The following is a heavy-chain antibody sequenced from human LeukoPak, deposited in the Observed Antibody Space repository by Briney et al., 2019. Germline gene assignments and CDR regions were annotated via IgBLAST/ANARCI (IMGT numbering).Heavy chain of an antibody. CDR3: ARAGYTISSYRFDY. D-gene: IGHD3-16*02. CDR1: GDSISSYW. V-gene: IGHV4-4*07. CDR2: IYTTGRT. J-gene: IGHJ4*02. Sequence: SDTLSLNCSVSGDSISSYWWSWIRQPAGKGLEFIGRIYTTGRTNYNPSLKSRVSMSVDTSKNKFSLALRSVTAADTAVYFCARAGYTISSYRFDYWGQGALVTASS.